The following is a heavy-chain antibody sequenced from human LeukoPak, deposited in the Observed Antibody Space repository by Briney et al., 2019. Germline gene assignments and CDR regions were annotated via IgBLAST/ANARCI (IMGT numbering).Heavy chain of an antibody. Sequence: SVKVSCKASGNTFSSYVINWVRQAPGQGLEWMGGIIPLFGTANYAQKFQDRVTITADKSTTTAYMELSSLRSEDTAMYYCVYAMTYYGRQRFDYWGQGTLVTVSS. CDR3: VYAMTYYGRQRFDY. V-gene: IGHV1-69*06. CDR1: GNTFSSYV. J-gene: IGHJ4*02. CDR2: IIPLFGTA. D-gene: IGHD1-26*01.